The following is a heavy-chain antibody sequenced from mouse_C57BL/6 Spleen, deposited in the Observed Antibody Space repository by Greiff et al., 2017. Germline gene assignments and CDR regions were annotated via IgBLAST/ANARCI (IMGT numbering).Heavy chain of an antibody. V-gene: IGHV1-82*01. CDR2: ISPGDGDT. CDR1: GYAFSSSW. J-gene: IGHJ2*01. D-gene: IGHD2-3*01. Sequence: VQLQESGPELVKPGASVKISCKASGYAFSSSWMNWVKQRPGKGLEWIGRISPGDGDTNYNGKFKGKATLTADKSSSTAYMQLSSLTSEDSAVYFCARSDGYYSDYWGQGTTLTVSS. CDR3: ARSDGYYSDY.